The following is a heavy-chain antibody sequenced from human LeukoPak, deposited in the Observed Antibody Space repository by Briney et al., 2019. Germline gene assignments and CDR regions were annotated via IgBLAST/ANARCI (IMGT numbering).Heavy chain of an antibody. J-gene: IGHJ5*02. Sequence: ASVKVSCKASGYTFTGYYMHWVRQAPGQGLEWMGWINPNSGGTNYAQKFQGRVTMTRDTPISTAYMELSRLRSDDTAVYYCARVRYGSGRASWFDPWGQGTLVTVSS. D-gene: IGHD3-10*01. CDR1: GYTFTGYY. V-gene: IGHV1-2*02. CDR2: INPNSGGT. CDR3: ARVRYGSGRASWFDP.